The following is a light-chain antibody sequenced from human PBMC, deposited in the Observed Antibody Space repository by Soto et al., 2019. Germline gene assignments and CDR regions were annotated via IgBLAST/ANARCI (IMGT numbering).Light chain of an antibody. CDR3: QQYNIYYS. V-gene: IGKV1-5*01. CDR1: QSIGMW. CDR2: DAS. J-gene: IGKJ2*01. Sequence: DIQMTQSPSTLSASVGDRVTITCRASQSIGMWLAWYQQKPGKAPKLLIYDASSLESGVPSRFSGSGSDTEFTLTISSLQHDDFATYYCQQYNIYYSFGQGTKLEIK.